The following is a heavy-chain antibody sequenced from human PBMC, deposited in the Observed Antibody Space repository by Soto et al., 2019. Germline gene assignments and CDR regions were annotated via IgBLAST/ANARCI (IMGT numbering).Heavy chain of an antibody. J-gene: IGHJ6*02. V-gene: IGHV1-69*13. Sequence: ASVKVSCKASGGTFSSYAISWVRQAPGQGLEWMGGIIPIFGTANYAQKFQGRVTITADESTSTAYMELSSLRSEDTAVYYCARGAPYYYGSGSYSYYYGMDVWGQGTTVTVSS. CDR3: ARGAPYYYGSGSYSYYYGMDV. CDR1: GGTFSSYA. CDR2: IIPIFGTA. D-gene: IGHD3-10*01.